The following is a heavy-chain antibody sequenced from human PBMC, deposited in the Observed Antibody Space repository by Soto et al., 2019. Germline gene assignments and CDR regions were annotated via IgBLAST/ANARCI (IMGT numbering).Heavy chain of an antibody. J-gene: IGHJ6*03. CDR3: AGTTSHQWYYMDV. D-gene: IGHD1-7*01. CDR2: TYYRSRWYN. CDR1: GDSVSSNSAA. Sequence: SKTLSLTCAISGDSVSSNSAAWNWIRLSPSRGLEWLARTYYRSRWYNDYAVSVRSRITVNPDTSKNQFSLQLTSVTPEDTAVYYCAGTTSHQWYYMDVWGKGTTVTVSS. V-gene: IGHV6-1*01.